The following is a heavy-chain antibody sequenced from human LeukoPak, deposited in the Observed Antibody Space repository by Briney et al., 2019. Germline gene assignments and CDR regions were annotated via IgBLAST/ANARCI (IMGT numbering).Heavy chain of an antibody. CDR3: VRTAGGISDY. J-gene: IGHJ4*02. CDR2: VYPGDSDS. Sequence: GESLKISCKGSGYSFTTYWIGWVRQMPGKGLEWMGIVYPGDSDSRYSPSFQGQVTISAGKSVSTAYLQWSSLKASDTAMYYCVRTAGGISDYWGQGTLVTVSS. V-gene: IGHV5-51*01. D-gene: IGHD3-16*01. CDR1: GYSFTTYW.